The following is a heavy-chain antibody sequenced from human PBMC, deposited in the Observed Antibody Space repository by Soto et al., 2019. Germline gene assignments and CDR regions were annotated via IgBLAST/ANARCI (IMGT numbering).Heavy chain of an antibody. CDR1: GGSITGAYYY. CDR3: ARHGSGTYYAIEY. CDR2: MHYSGRT. D-gene: IGHD3-10*01. Sequence: QLQLQESGPGLVKPSETLSLTCTVSGGSITGAYYYWGWIRQSPGKGLEYIGSMHYSGRTYYNPSLQGRVTFSVDTSKTQFALRLASATAADTAVYYCARHGSGTYYAIEYWGQGKLVTVSS. J-gene: IGHJ4*02. V-gene: IGHV4-39*01.